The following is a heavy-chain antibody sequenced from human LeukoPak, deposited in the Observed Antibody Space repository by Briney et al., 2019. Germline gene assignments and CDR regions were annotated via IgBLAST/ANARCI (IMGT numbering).Heavy chain of an antibody. CDR2: ISSSGSTI. D-gene: IGHD4/OR15-4a*01. J-gene: IGHJ5*02. V-gene: IGHV3-11*01. Sequence: GGSLRLSCAASGFTFSDYYMSWIRQAPGKGLEWVSYISSSGSTIYYADSVKGRFTISRDNAKNSLYLQMNSLRAEDTAVYYCARDTANYHRGWFDPWGQGTLVTVSS. CDR3: ARDTANYHRGWFDP. CDR1: GFTFSDYY.